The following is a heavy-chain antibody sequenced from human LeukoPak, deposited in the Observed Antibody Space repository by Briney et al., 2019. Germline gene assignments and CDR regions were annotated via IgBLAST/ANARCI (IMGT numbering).Heavy chain of an antibody. CDR2: ISGSGGST. Sequence: GGSLRLSCAASGFTFSSYAMSWVRQAPGKGLEWVSAISGSGGSTYYADSVKGRFTISRDNSKNTLYLQMNSLRDEDTALYYCARSLGYCGGGSCRPYFDYWGQGTLVTVSS. J-gene: IGHJ4*02. CDR3: ARSLGYCGGGSCRPYFDY. V-gene: IGHV3-23*01. CDR1: GFTFSSYA. D-gene: IGHD2-15*01.